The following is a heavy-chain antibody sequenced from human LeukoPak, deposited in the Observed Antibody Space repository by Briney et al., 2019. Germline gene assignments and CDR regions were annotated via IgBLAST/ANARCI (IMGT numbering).Heavy chain of an antibody. CDR2: IYYTGNT. V-gene: IGHV4-39*01. CDR3: ARQTGSGLFILP. D-gene: IGHD3/OR15-3a*01. Sequence: SETLSLTCTVSGGSISYSYWGWIRQPPGMGLEWIGSIYYTGNTYYNASLKSQVSISIDTSKNQFSLKLTSVTAADTAVYYCARQTGSGLFILPGGQGTLVTVSS. CDR1: GGSISYSY. J-gene: IGHJ4*02.